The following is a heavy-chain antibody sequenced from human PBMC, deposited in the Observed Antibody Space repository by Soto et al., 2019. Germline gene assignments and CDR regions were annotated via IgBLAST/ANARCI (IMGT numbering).Heavy chain of an antibody. D-gene: IGHD3-16*01. J-gene: IGHJ4*02. CDR1: GFTFSTYA. CDR3: VRLDGGSYFNY. V-gene: IGHV3-7*01. CDR2: IRQDGREK. Sequence: PGGSLRLSCAASGFTFSTYAMAWVRQAPGKGLEWVANIRQDGREKYYVDSVKGRFTISRDNAKNSLYLQMNSLRAEDTAVYYCVRLDGGSYFNYWGQGTLVTV.